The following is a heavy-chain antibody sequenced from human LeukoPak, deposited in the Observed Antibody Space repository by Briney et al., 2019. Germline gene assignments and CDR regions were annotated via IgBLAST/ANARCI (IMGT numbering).Heavy chain of an antibody. CDR2: INPNSGGT. Sequence: ASVKVSCKASGYTFTGYYMHWVRQAPGQGLEWMGRINPNSGGTNYAEKFQGRVTMTRDTSISTAYMELSRLRSDDTAVYYCARLPRNYRAPDYWGQGTLVTVSS. J-gene: IGHJ4*02. V-gene: IGHV1-2*06. CDR3: ARLPRNYRAPDY. CDR1: GYTFTGYY. D-gene: IGHD1-7*01.